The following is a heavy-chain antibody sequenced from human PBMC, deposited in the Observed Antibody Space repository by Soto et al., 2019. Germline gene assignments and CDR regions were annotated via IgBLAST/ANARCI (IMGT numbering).Heavy chain of an antibody. CDR2: IYYIGST. CDR3: ARDTYSWIGGRCYPWNAFDL. J-gene: IGHJ3*01. Sequence: SETLSLTCTVSGGSISSGDYYWSWIRQHPGKGLEWIGYIYYIGSTYYNPSLQSRVTISVDTSKNQFSLKLSSVTAADTAVYYCARDTYSWIGGRCYPWNAFDLCGQVTMVTVS. V-gene: IGHV4-31*03. D-gene: IGHD2-15*01. CDR1: GGSISSGDYY.